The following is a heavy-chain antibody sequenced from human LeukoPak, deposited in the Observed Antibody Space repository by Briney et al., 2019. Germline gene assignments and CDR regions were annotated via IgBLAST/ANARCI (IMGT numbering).Heavy chain of an antibody. Sequence: ASVTVSCKASGYTFTGYYMHWVRQAPGQGLEWMGWINPNSGGTNYAQKFQGRVTMTRDTSISTAYMELSRLRSDDTAVYYCARGYCGGDCLPWDNWFDPWGQGTLVTVSS. CDR2: INPNSGGT. J-gene: IGHJ5*02. D-gene: IGHD2-21*02. CDR3: ARGYCGGDCLPWDNWFDP. CDR1: GYTFTGYY. V-gene: IGHV1-2*02.